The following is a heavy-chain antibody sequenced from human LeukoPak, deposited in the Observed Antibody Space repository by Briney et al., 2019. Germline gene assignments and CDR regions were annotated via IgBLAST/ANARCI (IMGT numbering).Heavy chain of an antibody. CDR2: ISSSGSTI. V-gene: IGHV3-48*03. J-gene: IGHJ3*02. D-gene: IGHD2-15*01. CDR3: ARGGGRPYSDAFDI. CDR1: GFTFSSYE. Sequence: GGSLRLSCAASGFTFSSYEMNWVRQAPGKGLEWVSYISSSGSTIYYADSVKGRFTISRDIARKSLYLQMNSLRDEDTAVYYCARGGGRPYSDAFDIWGQGTVVTVSS.